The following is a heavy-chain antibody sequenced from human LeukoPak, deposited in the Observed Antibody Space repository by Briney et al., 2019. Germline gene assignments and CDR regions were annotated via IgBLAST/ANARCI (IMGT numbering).Heavy chain of an antibody. CDR2: IIPIFGTA. CDR1: GGTFSSSA. CDR3: ASSLRSLASPPFFDY. Sequence: ASVKVSCKASGGTFSSSAISWVRQAPGQGLEWMGGIIPIFGTANYAQKFQGRVTITADESTTTAYMELSSLRSEDTAVYYCASSLRSLASPPFFDYWGQGTLVTVSS. D-gene: IGHD3-10*01. V-gene: IGHV1-69*13. J-gene: IGHJ4*02.